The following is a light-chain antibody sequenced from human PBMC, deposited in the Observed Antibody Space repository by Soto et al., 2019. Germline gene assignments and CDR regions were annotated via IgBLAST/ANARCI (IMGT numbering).Light chain of an antibody. J-gene: IGKJ4*01. Sequence: IVMTQSPDSLAVSLGERATINCKSSHSVLHNNKNYFAWYQQKPGQPPKVLIYWASTRESGVPDRFSGSGSGTDVTLNISSLQAEDVAVYYCQQYYSSPLAFGGGTKVEIK. CDR1: HSVLHNNKNY. V-gene: IGKV4-1*01. CDR3: QQYYSSPLA. CDR2: WAS.